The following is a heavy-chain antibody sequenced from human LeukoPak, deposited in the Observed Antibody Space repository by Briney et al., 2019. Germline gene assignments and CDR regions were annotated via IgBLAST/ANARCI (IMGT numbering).Heavy chain of an antibody. Sequence: PSETLSLTCAVSGGSTSSSNWWSWVRQPPGKGLEWIGEIYHSGSTNYNPSLKSRVTISVDKSKNQFSLKLSSVTAADTAVYYCARSRDIVVVVAATMDAFDIWGQGTMVTVSS. V-gene: IGHV4-4*02. D-gene: IGHD2-15*01. CDR3: ARSRDIVVVVAATMDAFDI. CDR1: GGSTSSSNW. J-gene: IGHJ3*02. CDR2: IYHSGST.